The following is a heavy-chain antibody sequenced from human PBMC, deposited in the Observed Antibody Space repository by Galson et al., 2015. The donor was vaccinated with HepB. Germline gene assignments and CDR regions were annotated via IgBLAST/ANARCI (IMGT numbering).Heavy chain of an antibody. J-gene: IGHJ4*02. CDR1: GFTFSSYA. CDR3: ARDHHYGGNGVIDY. V-gene: IGHV3-30-3*01. D-gene: IGHD4-23*01. Sequence: SLRLSCAASGFTFSSYAMHWVRQAPGKGLEWVAVISYDGSNKYYADSVKGRFTISRDNSKNTLYLQMNSLRAEDTAVYYCARDHHYGGNGVIDYWGQGTLVTVSS. CDR2: ISYDGSNK.